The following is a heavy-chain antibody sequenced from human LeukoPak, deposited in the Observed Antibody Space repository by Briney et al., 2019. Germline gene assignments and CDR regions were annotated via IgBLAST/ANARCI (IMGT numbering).Heavy chain of an antibody. Sequence: SETLSLTCTVSGYSISSGYYWGWIRQPPGKGLEWIGNFYYRGITSYNPSLKSRVTISVDTSKNQFSLKLSSVTAADTAVYYCARVGYSSSGNYYNDRGAFDYWGQGTLVTVSS. V-gene: IGHV4-38-2*02. D-gene: IGHD3-10*01. CDR3: ARVGYSSSGNYYNDRGAFDY. J-gene: IGHJ4*02. CDR1: GYSISSGYY. CDR2: FYYRGIT.